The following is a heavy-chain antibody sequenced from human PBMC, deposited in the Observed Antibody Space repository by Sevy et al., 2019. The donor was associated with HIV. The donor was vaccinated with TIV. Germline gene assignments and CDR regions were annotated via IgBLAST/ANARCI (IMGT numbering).Heavy chain of an antibody. Sequence: GGSLRLSCAASRFTFGSFAMHWVRQAPGKGLEWVAAVSYDGTKKYYSDSVEGRFTVSRDNAKNMLFLQMNSLRPEDTAVYYCSRQNGDYEFAFDYWGQGTLLTVSS. CDR3: SRQNGDYEFAFDY. J-gene: IGHJ4*02. CDR1: RFTFGSFA. CDR2: VSYDGTKK. D-gene: IGHD4-17*01. V-gene: IGHV3-30*04.